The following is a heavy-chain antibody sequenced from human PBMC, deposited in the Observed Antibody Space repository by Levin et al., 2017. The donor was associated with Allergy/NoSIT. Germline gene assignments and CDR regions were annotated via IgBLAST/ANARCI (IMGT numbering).Heavy chain of an antibody. CDR1: GYIFTGHW. CDR3: ARIAAGSPPV. CDR2: MNPKSGAT. V-gene: IGHV1-2*02. J-gene: IGHJ4*02. Sequence: NPGESLKISCKASGYIFTGHWIHWVRQAPGQGPEWMGWMNPKSGATNYAQKFQGRVTLTRDTSISTAYMDLSSLRSEDTAVYYCARIAAGSPPVWGQGTLVTVSS. D-gene: IGHD6-13*01.